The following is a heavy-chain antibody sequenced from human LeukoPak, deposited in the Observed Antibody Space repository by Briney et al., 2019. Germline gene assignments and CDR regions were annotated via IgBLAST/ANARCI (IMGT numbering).Heavy chain of an antibody. D-gene: IGHD2-2*01. CDR3: ASRRSRRGAFDI. CDR1: GGTFSSYT. J-gene: IGHJ3*02. Sequence: EASVKVSCKASGGTFSSYTISWVRQAPGQGREWMGRIIPILGIANYAQKFQGRVTITADKSTSTAYMELSSLRSEDTAVYYCASRRSRRGAFDIWGQGTMVTVSS. CDR2: IIPILGIA. V-gene: IGHV1-69*02.